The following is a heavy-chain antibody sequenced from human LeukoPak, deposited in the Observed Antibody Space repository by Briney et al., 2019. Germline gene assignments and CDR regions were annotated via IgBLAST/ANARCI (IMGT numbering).Heavy chain of an antibody. D-gene: IGHD6-19*01. V-gene: IGHV4-34*01. J-gene: IGHJ4*02. CDR2: INHSGST. CDR1: GGSFSGYS. Sequence: PSETLSLTCAVYGGSFSGYSWNWIRQPPVKGLEWIGEINHSGSTNYNPSLKSRVTISVDTSKNQFSLKLSSVTAADTAVYYCAGWGHSGWYEEGYWGQGTLVTVSS. CDR3: AGWGHSGWYEEGY.